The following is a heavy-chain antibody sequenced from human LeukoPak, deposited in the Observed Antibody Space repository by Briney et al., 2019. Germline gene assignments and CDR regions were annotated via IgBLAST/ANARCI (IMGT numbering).Heavy chain of an antibody. CDR1: GFTFSNYW. D-gene: IGHD3-22*01. Sequence: PGGSLRLTCAATGFTFSNYWMTWVRQAPGKGLEWVANIKEGGSEKYYVDSVKGRFTISRDNAKNSAFLQMKSLRAEDTAVYYCARVDSAEERDFDCWGQGTLVTVSS. CDR2: IKEGGSEK. CDR3: ARVDSAEERDFDC. J-gene: IGHJ4*02. V-gene: IGHV3-7*01.